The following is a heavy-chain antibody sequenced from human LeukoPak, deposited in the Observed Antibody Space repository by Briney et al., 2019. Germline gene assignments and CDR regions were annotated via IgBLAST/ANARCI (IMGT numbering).Heavy chain of an antibody. Sequence: ASVKVSCKTSGYTFTRYYMQWVRQAPGHGLEGMGIINTISGATDYAQKFQGRVTMTRDTSTSTVYMELSSLRSEDTAMYYCARLPYRDGVAQDYWGQGTLVTVSS. CDR3: ARLPYRDGVAQDY. CDR2: INTISGAT. J-gene: IGHJ4*02. D-gene: IGHD3-16*02. V-gene: IGHV1-46*01. CDR1: GYTFTRYY.